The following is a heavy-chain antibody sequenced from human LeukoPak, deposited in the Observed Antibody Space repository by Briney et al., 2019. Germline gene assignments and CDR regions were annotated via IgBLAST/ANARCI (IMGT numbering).Heavy chain of an antibody. V-gene: IGHV1-8*02. CDR2: MNPNSGNT. CDR3: AKAMLRGSGSYYIHCPMDV. CDR1: GGTFSSYA. Sequence: ASVKVSCKASGGTFSSYAISWVRQATGQGLEWMGWMNPNSGNTGYAQKFQGRVTMTRNTSISTAYMELSSLRSEDTAVYYCAKAMLRGSGSYYIHCPMDVWGQGTTVTVSS. D-gene: IGHD3-10*01. J-gene: IGHJ6*02.